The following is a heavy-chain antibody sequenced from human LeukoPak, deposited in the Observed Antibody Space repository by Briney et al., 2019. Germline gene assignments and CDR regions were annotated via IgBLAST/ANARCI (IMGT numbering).Heavy chain of an antibody. CDR2: ISSSSSTI. Sequence: PGGSLRLSCAASGFTFSSYTMKWVRQAPGKGLEWISYISSSSSTIFYADSVKGRFIISRNNAKRSLFLQLNSLRAEDTAVYYCARDSGSYPYLDHWGQGTLVTVSS. D-gene: IGHD1-26*01. CDR1: GFTFSSYT. CDR3: ARDSGSYPYLDH. V-gene: IGHV3-48*04. J-gene: IGHJ4*02.